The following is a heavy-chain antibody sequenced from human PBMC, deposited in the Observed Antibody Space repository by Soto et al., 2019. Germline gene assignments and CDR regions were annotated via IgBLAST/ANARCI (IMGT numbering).Heavy chain of an antibody. CDR3: ASVRYCTNGVCYTDYYGMDV. Sequence: GAAVKVSCKASGYTFTSYYMHWVRQARGQGLEWMGIINPSGGSTSYAQKFQGRVTMTRDTSTSTVYMELSSLRSEDTAVYYCASVRYCTNGVCYTDYYGMDVWGQGNTVTVSS. J-gene: IGHJ6*02. CDR1: GYTFTSYY. D-gene: IGHD2-8*01. CDR2: INPSGGST. V-gene: IGHV1-46*01.